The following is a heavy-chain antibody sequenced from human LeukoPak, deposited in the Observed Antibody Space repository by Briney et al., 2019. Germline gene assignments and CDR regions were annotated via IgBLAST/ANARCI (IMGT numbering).Heavy chain of an antibody. D-gene: IGHD6-19*01. J-gene: IGHJ4*02. CDR1: GFTFSSYA. CDR2: ISGSGGST. CDR3: AIRPGIAVAGPGN. V-gene: IGHV3-23*01. Sequence: GGSLRLSCAASGFTFSSYAMSWVRQAPGKGLEWVSAISGSGGSTHYADSVKGRFTISRDNSKNTLYLQMSSLRAEDTAVYYCAIRPGIAVAGPGNWGQGTLVTVSS.